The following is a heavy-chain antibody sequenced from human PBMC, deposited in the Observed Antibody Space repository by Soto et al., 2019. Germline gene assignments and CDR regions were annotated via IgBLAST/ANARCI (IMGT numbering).Heavy chain of an antibody. Sequence: ASVKVSCKASGYTFTSYAMHWVRQAPGQRLEWMGWINAGNGNTKYSQKFQGRVTINRDTSASTAYMELSSLRSEDTAVYYCARDLTPNYYGSGSAGLYYGMDVWGQGTTVTVSS. CDR1: GYTFTSYA. V-gene: IGHV1-3*01. D-gene: IGHD3-10*01. CDR2: INAGNGNT. J-gene: IGHJ6*02. CDR3: ARDLTPNYYGSGSAGLYYGMDV.